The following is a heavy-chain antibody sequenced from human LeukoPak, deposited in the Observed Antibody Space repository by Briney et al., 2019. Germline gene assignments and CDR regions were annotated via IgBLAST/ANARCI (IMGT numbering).Heavy chain of an antibody. CDR3: ARNVAAFVGAARRNWFDP. J-gene: IGHJ5*02. CDR1: GDSISNNDYY. D-gene: IGHD1-26*01. V-gene: IGHV4-39*07. Sequence: SETLSLTCTVSGDSISNNDYYWGWIRQPPGKGLVWIGSIHYSGSSYNYRGSTTYNPTLKSRVAISVDTSKNQFSLRLTSVTAADTAMYYCARNVAAFVGAARRNWFDPWGLGTLVTVSS. CDR2: IHYSGSSYNYRGST.